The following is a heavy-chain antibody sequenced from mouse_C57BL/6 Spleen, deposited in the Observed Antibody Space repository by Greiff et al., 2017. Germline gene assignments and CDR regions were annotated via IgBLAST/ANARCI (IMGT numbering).Heavy chain of an antibody. D-gene: IGHD2-4*01. CDR3: ARGGMITTGYYFDY. CDR1: GYTFTSYW. J-gene: IGHJ2*01. V-gene: IGHV1-52*01. CDR2: IDPSDSVT. Sequence: QVQLQQPGAELVRPGSSVKLSCKASGYTFTSYWMHWVKQRPIQGLEWIGNIDPSDSVTHYNPKFKDKATLTVDKSSSTAYMQLSSLTSEDSAVYYSARGGMITTGYYFDYWGQGTTLTVSS.